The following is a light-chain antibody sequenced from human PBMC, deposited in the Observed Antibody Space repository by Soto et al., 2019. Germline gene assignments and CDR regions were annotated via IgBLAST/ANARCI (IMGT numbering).Light chain of an antibody. Sequence: QSVLTQPPSASGTPGQRVTISCSGSSSNIGSNIVNWYQQLPGTAPKHLIYSNNQRPSGVPDRFSGSKSGTSASLAISGLQSEDEADYYCAAWDDSLNGPVFGGGTKVTVL. J-gene: IGLJ3*02. CDR2: SNN. CDR3: AAWDDSLNGPV. CDR1: SSNIGSNI. V-gene: IGLV1-44*01.